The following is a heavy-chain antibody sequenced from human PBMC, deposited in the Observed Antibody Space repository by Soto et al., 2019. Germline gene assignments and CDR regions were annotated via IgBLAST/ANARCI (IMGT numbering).Heavy chain of an antibody. Sequence: GGSLRLSCAASGFTFSNYGMHWVRQAPGKGLEWVAVISDDGVSKYYADSVRGRFTISRDNSESAVFLQMNSLRPDDTALYFCARASYFGSGTSYTLYHWGQGNQVTV. CDR3: ARASYFGSGTSYTLYH. CDR2: ISDDGVSK. CDR1: GFTFSNYG. D-gene: IGHD3-10*01. J-gene: IGHJ4*02. V-gene: IGHV3-30*03.